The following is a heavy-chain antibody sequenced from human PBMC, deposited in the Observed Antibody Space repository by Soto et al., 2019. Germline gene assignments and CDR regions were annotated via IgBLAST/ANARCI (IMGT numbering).Heavy chain of an antibody. CDR3: ARDGGRHSGGIDS. J-gene: IGHJ4*02. D-gene: IGHD1-26*01. CDR2: IIPIFGTA. Sequence: QVQLVQSWAEVKKPGSSVKVSCKASGGTCSSYSINWVRQAPGQGLEWMGEIIPIFGTAHYAPKFQGRVTITADESTSTAYMELRSLRSEERAVYYCARDGGRHSGGIDSWGQGTLVTVSS. CDR1: GGTCSSYS. V-gene: IGHV1-69*01.